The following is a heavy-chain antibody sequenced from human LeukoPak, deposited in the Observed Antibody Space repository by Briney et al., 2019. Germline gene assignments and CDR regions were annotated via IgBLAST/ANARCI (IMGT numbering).Heavy chain of an antibody. J-gene: IGHJ4*02. CDR3: ARGPLLDY. CDR2: INHSGST. V-gene: IGHV4-34*01. Sequence: PSETLSLTCAVYGVSFSGYYWSWIRQPPGKGLEWIGEINHSGSTNYNPSLKSRVTIPVDTSKNQFSLKLSSVTAADTAVYYCARGPLLDYWAREPWSPSPQ. CDR1: GVSFSGYY.